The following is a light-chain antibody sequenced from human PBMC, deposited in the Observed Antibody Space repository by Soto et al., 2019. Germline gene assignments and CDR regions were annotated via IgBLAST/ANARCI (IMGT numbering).Light chain of an antibody. Sequence: DIQMTQSPSSLSASVGDTVTMTCRASQSIALSVNWYQQKPGKAPKLLIYVAFTLESGVPSRFSGSGSGTEFTLTIRSLQPEDFATYYCQQSFRSPINFGQGTRREI. CDR3: QQSFRSPIN. J-gene: IGKJ5*01. V-gene: IGKV1-39*01. CDR1: QSIALS. CDR2: VAF.